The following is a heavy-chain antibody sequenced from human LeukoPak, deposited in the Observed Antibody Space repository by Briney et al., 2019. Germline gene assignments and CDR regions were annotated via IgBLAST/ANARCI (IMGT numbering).Heavy chain of an antibody. D-gene: IGHD3-22*01. CDR3: ARDSGRYYDTHHAFDI. Sequence: GGSLRLSCAASGFTFSSYAMHWGRQAPGKGLEWVAGISYDGSNKYYADSVKGRFTISRDNSKNTLYLHMNRLRAEDTAVYYCARDSGRYYDTHHAFDIWGQGTMVTVSS. CDR1: GFTFSSYA. J-gene: IGHJ3*02. CDR2: ISYDGSNK. V-gene: IGHV3-30-3*01.